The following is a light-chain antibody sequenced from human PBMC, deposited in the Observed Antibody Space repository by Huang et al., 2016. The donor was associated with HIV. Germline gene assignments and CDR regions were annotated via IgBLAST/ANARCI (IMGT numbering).Light chain of an antibody. CDR3: QQYNNGPWT. Sequence: EKVMTQSPATLSVSPGERATLSCRASQSVSSNLAWYQQKPGQAPRLLMYGASTRATGIPARFSGSGSGTEFTLTINSLQSEDFAVYYCQQYNNGPWTFGQGTKVEIK. CDR1: QSVSSN. CDR2: GAS. J-gene: IGKJ1*01. V-gene: IGKV3-15*01.